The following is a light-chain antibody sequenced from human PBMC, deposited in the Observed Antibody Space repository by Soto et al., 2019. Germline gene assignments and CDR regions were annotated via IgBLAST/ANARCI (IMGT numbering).Light chain of an antibody. CDR3: QQRSNWPRT. CDR1: QSVSSNY. CDR2: GVS. Sequence: PGERATLSCRASQSVSSNYFAWYQQKPGQAPRLLIYGVSSRATGIPDRFSGSGSGTDFTLTISRLEPEDFAVYYCQQRSNWPRTFGQGTKVDIK. J-gene: IGKJ1*01. V-gene: IGKV3D-20*02.